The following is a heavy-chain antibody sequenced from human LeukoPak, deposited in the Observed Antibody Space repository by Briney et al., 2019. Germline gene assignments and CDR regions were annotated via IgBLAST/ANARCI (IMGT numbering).Heavy chain of an antibody. CDR3: ARESERWLAN. J-gene: IGHJ4*02. Sequence: GGSLRLSCAASGFTFSSYSMNWVRQAPGKGLEWVSSISSSSSYIYYADSVKGRFTISRGNAKNSLYLQMNSLRAEDTAVYYCARESERWLANWGQGTLVTVSS. V-gene: IGHV3-21*01. CDR1: GFTFSSYS. CDR2: ISSSSSYI. D-gene: IGHD5-24*01.